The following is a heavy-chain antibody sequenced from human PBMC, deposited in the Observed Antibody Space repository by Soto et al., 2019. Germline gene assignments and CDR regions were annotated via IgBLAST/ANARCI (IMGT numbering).Heavy chain of an antibody. CDR2: INAGNGHT. D-gene: IGHD6-19*01. V-gene: IGHV1-3*01. Sequence: QVQLVQSGAEVKKPGASMMVSCKASGYTFTDYAIHWVRQAPGQRLEWLGWINAGNGHTKYSQKFQGRVTITRDRPASTVYMEVSRLKSEDTAVYFCARDTGEQWLVGFDYWGQGTLVTVSS. CDR3: ARDTGEQWLVGFDY. J-gene: IGHJ4*02. CDR1: GYTFTDYA.